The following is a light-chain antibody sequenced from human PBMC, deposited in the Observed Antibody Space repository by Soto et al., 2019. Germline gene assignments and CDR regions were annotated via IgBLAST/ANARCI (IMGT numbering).Light chain of an antibody. J-gene: IGLJ1*01. Sequence: QSVLTQAASVSGSPGQSITISCTGTSNDVGAYSYVTWYQQHPGKAPKVMIYDVTVRPSGVSHRFSGSKSGNTASLTISALKAEDEADYYCSSYTRRSTQVFGTGTKLTVL. V-gene: IGLV2-14*03. CDR2: DVT. CDR3: SSYTRRSTQV. CDR1: SNDVGAYSY.